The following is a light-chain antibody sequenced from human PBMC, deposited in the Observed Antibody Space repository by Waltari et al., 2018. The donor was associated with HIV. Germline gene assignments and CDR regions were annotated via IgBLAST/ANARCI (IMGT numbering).Light chain of an antibody. CDR2: GHR. CDR3: QSYDSGLSGPWV. J-gene: IGLJ3*02. V-gene: IGLV1-40*01. Sequence: QSVLTQPPSVAGAPGQRLTISGPVSRPNIRAGYDLHRSQQLPGPAPKLLIYGHRSRTSGVPDRFSGSKSGTSASLAITGLQAEDEADYYCQSYDSGLSGPWVFGGGTKLTVL. CDR1: RPNIRAGYD.